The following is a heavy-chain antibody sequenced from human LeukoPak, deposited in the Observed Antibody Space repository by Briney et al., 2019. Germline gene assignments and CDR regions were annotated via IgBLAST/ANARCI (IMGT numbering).Heavy chain of an antibody. Sequence: SQTLSLTCAISGDSVSTNSAAWIWIRQPPSRGLEWLGRTYYRSKWYSDCAVSVKNRITINPDTSKNQFSLQLNSVTPEDTAVYYCARGTSAKNAFDVWGQGTLVTVSP. V-gene: IGHV6-1*01. CDR3: ARGTSAKNAFDV. CDR1: GDSVSTNSAA. D-gene: IGHD3-10*01. CDR2: TYYRSKWYS. J-gene: IGHJ3*01.